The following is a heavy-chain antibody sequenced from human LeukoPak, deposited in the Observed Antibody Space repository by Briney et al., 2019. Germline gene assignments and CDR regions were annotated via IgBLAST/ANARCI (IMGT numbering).Heavy chain of an antibody. D-gene: IGHD3-22*01. CDR3: AKDPPPQYYYDSSGYFDY. CDR2: ISYDGSNE. V-gene: IGHV3-30*18. Sequence: PGGSLRLSCAASGFTFSSYGMHWVRQAPGKGLEWVAVISYDGSNEYYADSVKGRFTISRDNSKNTLYLQMNSLRAEDTAVYYCAKDPPPQYYYDSSGYFDYWGQGTLVTVSS. CDR1: GFTFSSYG. J-gene: IGHJ4*02.